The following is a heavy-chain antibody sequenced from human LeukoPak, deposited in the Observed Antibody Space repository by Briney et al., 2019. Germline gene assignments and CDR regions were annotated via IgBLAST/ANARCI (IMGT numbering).Heavy chain of an antibody. CDR3: ARSEVSSSWYSY. V-gene: IGHV1-8*01. Sequence: EASVKVSCKATGYTFTSYDINWVRQATGQGLEWMGWMNPNSGNTGYAQKLQGRVTMTTDTSTGTAYMELRSLRSDDTAVYYCARSEVSSSWYSYWGQGTLVTVSS. CDR2: MNPNSGNT. CDR1: GYTFTSYD. D-gene: IGHD6-13*01. J-gene: IGHJ4*02.